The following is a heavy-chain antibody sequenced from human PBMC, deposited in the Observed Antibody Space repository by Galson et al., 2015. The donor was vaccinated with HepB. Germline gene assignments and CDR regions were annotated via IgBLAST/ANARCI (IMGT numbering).Heavy chain of an antibody. V-gene: IGHV3-48*01. D-gene: IGHD1-26*01. Sequence: SLRLSCAASGFTFSSYTMNWVRQAPGKGLEWISYISTTSDNKFSADSVKGRFIISRDNAKNSLYLQMKSLRAEDTAVYYCARIALSGSYWYFDYWGQGTLVTVSS. CDR3: ARIALSGSYWYFDY. CDR2: ISTTSDNK. J-gene: IGHJ4*02. CDR1: GFTFSSYT.